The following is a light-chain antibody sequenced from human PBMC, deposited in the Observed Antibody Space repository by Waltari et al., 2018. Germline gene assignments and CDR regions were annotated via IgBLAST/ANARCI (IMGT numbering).Light chain of an antibody. CDR1: SSAVGGYNY. CDR2: DVS. CDR3: CSYAGSYTFVV. Sequence: QSALTQPRSVSGSPGQSVTISCTGTSSAVGGYNYVSWYQQHPGKAPKLMIYDVSKRPSGVPYRFSGSKSGNTASLTISGLQAEDEADYYCCSYAGSYTFVVFGGGTKLTVL. J-gene: IGLJ2*01. V-gene: IGLV2-11*01.